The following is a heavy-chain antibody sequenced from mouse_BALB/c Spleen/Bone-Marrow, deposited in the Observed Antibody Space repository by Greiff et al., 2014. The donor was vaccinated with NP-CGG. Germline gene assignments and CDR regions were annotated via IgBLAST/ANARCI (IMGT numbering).Heavy chain of an antibody. CDR1: GFKIKDTY. D-gene: IGHD4-1*01. CDR3: ARWEYYAMDY. CDR2: IDPANGNT. J-gene: IGHJ4*01. Sequence: VPLQQSGGELVKPGASVKLSCTAFGFKIKDTYMHWGEQRPEKGLGWIGRIDPANGNTKYDPKFQGKATITADTSSNTAYLQLSSLTSEDTAVYYCARWEYYAMDYWGQGTSVTVSS. V-gene: IGHV14-3*02.